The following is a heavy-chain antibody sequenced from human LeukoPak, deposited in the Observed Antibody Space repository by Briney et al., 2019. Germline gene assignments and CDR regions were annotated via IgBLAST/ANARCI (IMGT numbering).Heavy chain of an antibody. D-gene: IGHD3-10*01. CDR1: GGSFSGYY. CDR2: INHSGST. Sequence: SETLSLTCAVYGGSFSGYYWSWIRQPPGKGLEWIGEINHSGSTNYNPSLKSRVTISVDTSKNQFSLKLRSVTAADTAVYYCARRSPHYYYGSGSYYNYWGQGTLVTVSS. V-gene: IGHV4-34*01. CDR3: ARRSPHYYYGSGSYYNY. J-gene: IGHJ4*02.